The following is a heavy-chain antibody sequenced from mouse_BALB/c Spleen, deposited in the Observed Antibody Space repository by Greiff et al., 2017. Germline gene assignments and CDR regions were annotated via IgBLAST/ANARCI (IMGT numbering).Heavy chain of an antibody. Sequence: EVKLVESGGGLVKPGGSLKLSCAASGFTFSSYAMSWVRQTPEKRLEWVASISSGGSTYYPDSVKGRFTISRDNARNILYLQMSSLRSEDTAMYYCARGGYDRLDYWGQGTTLTVSS. D-gene: IGHD2-3*01. CDR1: GFTFSSYA. J-gene: IGHJ2*01. CDR2: ISSGGST. V-gene: IGHV5-6-5*01. CDR3: ARGGYDRLDY.